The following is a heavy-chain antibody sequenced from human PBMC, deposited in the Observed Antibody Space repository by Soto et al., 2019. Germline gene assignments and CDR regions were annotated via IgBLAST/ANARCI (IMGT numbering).Heavy chain of an antibody. CDR2: INHSGST. J-gene: IGHJ4*02. CDR3: ARAPQAGKAGE. V-gene: IGHV4-34*01. CDR1: GGSFSGYY. D-gene: IGHD6-19*01. Sequence: QVQLQQWGAGLLKPSETLSLTCAVYGGSFSGYYWSWIRQPPGKGLEWIREINHSGSTNYNPSLKSRVTISVDTSKNQFALKLSSVTAADTAVYYCARAPQAGKAGEWGQGTLVTVSS.